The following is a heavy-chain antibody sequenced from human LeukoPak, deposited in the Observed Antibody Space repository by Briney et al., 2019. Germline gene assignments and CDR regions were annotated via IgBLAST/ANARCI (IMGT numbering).Heavy chain of an antibody. CDR2: IYTSGST. V-gene: IGHV4-4*09. J-gene: IGHJ3*02. CDR1: GGSISSHY. CDR3: GRHWGVGYYDSSGYYYDSFDS. Sequence: PSETLSLTCTVSGGSISSHYWSWIRPPPGKGLEWIGHIYTSGSTNYNPSLKNRVTISVDTSKNQFSLKLSSLTAADTAAYYCGRHWGVGYYDSSGYYYDSFDSWGQGTMVTVSS. D-gene: IGHD3-22*01.